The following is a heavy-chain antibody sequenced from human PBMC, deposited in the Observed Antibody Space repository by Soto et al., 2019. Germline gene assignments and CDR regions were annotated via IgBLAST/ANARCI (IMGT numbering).Heavy chain of an antibody. Sequence: SETLSLTCAVSGGSISSGGYSWSWIRQPPGKGLEWIGYIYHSGSTYYNPSLKSRVTISVDRSKNQFSLKLSSVTAADTAVYYCARGGYGDYVHNYFDHWGQGTLVTVSS. CDR3: ARGGYGDYVHNYFDH. CDR1: GGSISSGGYS. D-gene: IGHD4-17*01. CDR2: IYHSGST. J-gene: IGHJ4*02. V-gene: IGHV4-30-2*01.